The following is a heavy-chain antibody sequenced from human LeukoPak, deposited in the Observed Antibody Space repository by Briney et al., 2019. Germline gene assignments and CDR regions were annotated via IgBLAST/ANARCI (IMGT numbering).Heavy chain of an antibody. V-gene: IGHV3-30-3*01. CDR2: ISYDGSNK. CDR3: AREKQLSVDY. Sequence: GGSLRLSCAASGFTFSSYAMPWVRQAPGKGLEGVAVISYDGSNKYYADSVKGRFTISRDNAKNSLYLQMNSLRAADTAVYYCAREKQLSVDYWGQGTLVTVSS. CDR1: GFTFSSYA. J-gene: IGHJ4*02. D-gene: IGHD5-18*01.